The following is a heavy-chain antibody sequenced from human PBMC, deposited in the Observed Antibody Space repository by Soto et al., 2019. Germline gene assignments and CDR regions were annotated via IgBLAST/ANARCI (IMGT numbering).Heavy chain of an antibody. CDR3: ANAGARRGNDNWFDP. CDR1: GGSMSSPNYT. Sequence: QLQLQESGSGLVQPSQTLSLTCAVSGGSMSSPNYTWSWIRQPPGKGLEWIGYIYRSGSTFSNPSLRSRVIMSIDTSKRQFALKLRSVPAADTAVYYCANAGARRGNDNWFDPWSQGTLVTVSS. J-gene: IGHJ5*02. CDR2: IYRSGST. D-gene: IGHD3-10*01. V-gene: IGHV4-30-2*01.